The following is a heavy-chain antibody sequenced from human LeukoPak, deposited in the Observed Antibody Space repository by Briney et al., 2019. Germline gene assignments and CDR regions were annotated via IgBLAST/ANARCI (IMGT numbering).Heavy chain of an antibody. CDR1: GGSISSSSYY. CDR2: IFYSGST. D-gene: IGHD7-27*01. CDR3: ARRRLTGDFDY. J-gene: IGHJ4*02. V-gene: IGHV4-39*01. Sequence: SETLSLTCTISGGSISSSSYYWGWIRQPHGKGLEWIGSIFYSGSTYYNPSLKSRVTISVDTSKNQFSLKLSSVTAADTAVYYCARRRLTGDFDYWGQGTLVTVSS.